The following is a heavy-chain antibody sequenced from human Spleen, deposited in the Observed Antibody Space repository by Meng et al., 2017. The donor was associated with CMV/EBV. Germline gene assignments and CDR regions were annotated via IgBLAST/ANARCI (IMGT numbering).Heavy chain of an antibody. J-gene: IGHJ4*02. CDR2: ISDSGAKT. D-gene: IGHD1-7*01. Sequence: GGSLRRSCAASGFTISSNYLTWVRQAPGKGLEWVSSISDSGAKTYYADSVKGRFTVSRDNSKNTVFLQMRSLRVEDTAVYYCAKGDTGTSYEFWGQGTLVTVSS. CDR1: GFTISSNY. V-gene: IGHV3-23*01. CDR3: AKGDTGTSYEF.